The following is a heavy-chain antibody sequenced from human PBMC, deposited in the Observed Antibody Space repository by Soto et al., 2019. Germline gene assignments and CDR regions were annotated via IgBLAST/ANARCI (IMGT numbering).Heavy chain of an antibody. V-gene: IGHV3-74*03. CDR3: TRGPAPAGWFDY. CDR2: INSDGSST. D-gene: IGHD6-13*01. Sequence: GGSLRLSCAASGFTFSNYWMHWVRRAPGKGLVWVSRINSDGSSTMYADSVRGRFTISRDNAKNTLYLQMNSLRGEDTAVYYCTRGPAPAGWFDYWGQGTLVTVSS. J-gene: IGHJ5*01. CDR1: GFTFSNYW.